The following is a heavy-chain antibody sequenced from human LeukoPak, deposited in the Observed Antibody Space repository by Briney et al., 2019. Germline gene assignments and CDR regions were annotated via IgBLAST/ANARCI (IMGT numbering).Heavy chain of an antibody. CDR1: GYTFTGYY. Sequence: ASVKVSCKASGYTFTGYYMHWVRQAPGQGLEWMGRINPNSGGTNYPQKFQGRVTMTRDTSISTAYMELSRLRSDDTAVYYCARVGRCSSTSCYAGYDSSGYYYVNAFDIWGQGTMVTVSS. CDR2: INPNSGGT. CDR3: ARVGRCSSTSCYAGYDSSGYYYVNAFDI. V-gene: IGHV1-2*06. D-gene: IGHD2-2*01. J-gene: IGHJ3*02.